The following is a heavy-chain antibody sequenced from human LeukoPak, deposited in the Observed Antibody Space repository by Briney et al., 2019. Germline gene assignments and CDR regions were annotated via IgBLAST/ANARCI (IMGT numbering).Heavy chain of an antibody. Sequence: GGSLRLSCVLSGSAITIRDYAMTWVRQAPGRGLEWVSVISGSGGTTYYADPVEGRFTISRDNSKNTMYLQMNSLRVEDTAVYYCAKREYDSSAYPMYPIDYWGQGTLVTVSA. D-gene: IGHD3-22*01. CDR3: AKREYDSSAYPMYPIDY. CDR2: ISGSGGTT. J-gene: IGHJ4*02. CDR1: GSAITIRDYA. V-gene: IGHV3-23*01.